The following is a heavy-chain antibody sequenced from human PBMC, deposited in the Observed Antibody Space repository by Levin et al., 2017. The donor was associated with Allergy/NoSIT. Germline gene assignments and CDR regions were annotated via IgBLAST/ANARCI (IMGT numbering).Heavy chain of an antibody. CDR3: ARGTYCSSTSCYLSNWFDP. J-gene: IGHJ5*02. Sequence: PSQTLSLTCAVYGGSFSGYYWSWIRQPPGKGLEWIGEINHSGSTNYNPSLKSRVTISVDTSKNQFSLKLSSVTAAETAVYYCARGTYCSSTSCYLSNWFDPWGQGTLVTVSS. D-gene: IGHD2-2*01. CDR1: GGSFSGYY. CDR2: INHSGST. V-gene: IGHV4-34*01.